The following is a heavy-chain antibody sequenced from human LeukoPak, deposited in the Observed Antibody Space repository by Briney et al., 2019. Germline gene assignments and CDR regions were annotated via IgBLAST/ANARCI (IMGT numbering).Heavy chain of an antibody. D-gene: IGHD3-9*01. CDR2: IYHSGST. J-gene: IGHJ3*02. V-gene: IGHV4-38-2*02. CDR1: GYSISSGYY. Sequence: PSETLSLTCTVSGYSISSGYYWGWIRQPPGKGLEWIGSIYHSGSTYYNPSLKSRVTISVDTSKNQFSLKLSSVTAADTAVYYCARDNYDILIGYFDAFDIWGQGTMVTVSS. CDR3: ARDNYDILIGYFDAFDI.